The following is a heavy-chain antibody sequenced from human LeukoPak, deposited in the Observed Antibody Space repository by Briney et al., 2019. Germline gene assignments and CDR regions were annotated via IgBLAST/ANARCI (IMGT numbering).Heavy chain of an antibody. V-gene: IGHV3-11*01. D-gene: IGHD6-13*01. CDR2: ISSSGSTI. J-gene: IGHJ6*03. CDR1: GFTFSDYY. CDR3: ARGQLVTYYYMDV. Sequence: GGSLRLSCAASGFTFSDYYMSWIRQAPGKGLGWVSYISSSGSTIYHAGSVKGRFTISRDNAKNSLYLQMNSLRAEDTAVYYCARGQLVTYYYMDVWGKGTTVTVSS.